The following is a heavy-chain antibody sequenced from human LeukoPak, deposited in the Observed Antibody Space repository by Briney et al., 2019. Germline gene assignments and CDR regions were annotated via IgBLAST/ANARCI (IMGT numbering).Heavy chain of an antibody. J-gene: IGHJ4*02. V-gene: IGHV1-18*01. CDR3: ARVTYYYDSSGYFDY. CDR1: GYTFTSYG. D-gene: IGHD3-22*01. CDR2: ISVNNGNT. Sequence: ASVKVSCKASGYTFTSYGISWVRQAPGQGLEWMGWISVNNGNTNYAQKFQGRVTITADKSTSTAYMELSSLRSEDTAVYYCARVTYYYDSSGYFDYWGQGTLVTVSS.